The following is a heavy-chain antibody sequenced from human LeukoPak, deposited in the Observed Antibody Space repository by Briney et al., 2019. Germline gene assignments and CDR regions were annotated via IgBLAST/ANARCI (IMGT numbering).Heavy chain of an antibody. J-gene: IGHJ4*02. D-gene: IGHD6-19*01. Sequence: GGSLRLLCAASGFTLRLQHVGCMRQAPGKGLEWLSYISDTGSHTYYADSVKGLFAVSRDNGNNSLYLQMNNLRAEDTAVYYCARDIAVAGHWGQGTLVTVSS. V-gene: IGHV3-11*01. CDR2: ISDTGSHT. CDR3: ARDIAVAGH. CDR1: GFTLRLQH.